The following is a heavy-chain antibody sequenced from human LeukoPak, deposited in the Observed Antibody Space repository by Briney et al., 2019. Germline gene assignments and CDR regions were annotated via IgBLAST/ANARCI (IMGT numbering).Heavy chain of an antibody. Sequence: GGSLRLSCAASTFTFSSYAMSWVRQAPGKGLEWVANIKQDGSEKYYVDSVKGRFTISRDNAKNSLFLQMNSLRAEDTAVYYCARGASGIQLWFFDPWGQGTLVSVSS. D-gene: IGHD5-18*01. J-gene: IGHJ5*02. CDR3: ARGASGIQLWFFDP. CDR2: IKQDGSEK. V-gene: IGHV3-7*01. CDR1: TFTFSSYA.